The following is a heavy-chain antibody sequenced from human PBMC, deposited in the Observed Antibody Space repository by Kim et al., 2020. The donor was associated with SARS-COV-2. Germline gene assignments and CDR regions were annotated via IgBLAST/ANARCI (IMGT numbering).Heavy chain of an antibody. CDR2: IYYSGST. Sequence: SETLSLTCTVSGGSISSYYWSWIRQPPGKGLEWIGYIYYSGSTNYNPSLKSRVTISVDTSKNQFSLKLSSVTAADTAVYYCARDQKGGYVGYFDYWGQGTLVTVSS. CDR3: ARDQKGGYVGYFDY. V-gene: IGHV4-59*01. CDR1: GGSISSYY. D-gene: IGHD5-12*01. J-gene: IGHJ4*02.